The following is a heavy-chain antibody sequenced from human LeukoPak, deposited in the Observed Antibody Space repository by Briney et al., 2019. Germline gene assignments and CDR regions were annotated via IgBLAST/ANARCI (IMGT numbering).Heavy chain of an antibody. CDR1: GYTFTGYY. CDR3: AKKLGYCSSTSCYDEP. CDR2: INPNSGGT. J-gene: IGHJ5*02. V-gene: IGHV1-2*02. Sequence: ASVKVSCKASGYTFTGYYMHWVRQAPGQGLEWMGWINPNSGGTNYAQKLQGRVTMTTDTSTSTAYMELRSLRSDDTAVYYCAKKLGYCSSTSCYDEPWGQGTLVTVSS. D-gene: IGHD2-2*01.